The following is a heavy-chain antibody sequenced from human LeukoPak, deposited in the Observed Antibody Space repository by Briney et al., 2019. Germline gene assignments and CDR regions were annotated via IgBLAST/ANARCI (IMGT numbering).Heavy chain of an antibody. CDR3: AREGIAALALDY. J-gene: IGHJ4*02. Sequence: PGGSLRLSCAASGFTFSSYGMHWVRQAPGKGLEWVAVISYDGSNKYYADSVKGRFTISRDNSKNTLYLQMNSLRAEDTAVYYCAREGIAALALDYWGQGTLVTVSS. D-gene: IGHD6-13*01. CDR1: GFTFSSYG. V-gene: IGHV3-30*03. CDR2: ISYDGSNK.